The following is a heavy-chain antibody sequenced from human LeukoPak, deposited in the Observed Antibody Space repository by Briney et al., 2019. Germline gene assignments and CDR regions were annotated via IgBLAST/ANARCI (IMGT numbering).Heavy chain of an antibody. CDR3: ARDLDPHYDFWSGYHYGMDV. D-gene: IGHD3-3*01. J-gene: IGHJ6*02. Sequence: GGSLRLSCAASGFTFSSYSMNWVRQAPGKGLEWVSSISSSSSYIYYADSAKGRFTISRDNAKNSLYLQMNSLRAEDTAVYYCARDLDPHYDFWSGYHYGMDVWGQGTTVTVSS. CDR2: ISSSSSYI. CDR1: GFTFSSYS. V-gene: IGHV3-21*01.